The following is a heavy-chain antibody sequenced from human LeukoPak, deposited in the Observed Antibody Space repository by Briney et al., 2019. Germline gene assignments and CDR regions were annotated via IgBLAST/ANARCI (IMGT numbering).Heavy chain of an antibody. CDR1: GGSFSSGSYY. V-gene: IGHV4-61*01. CDR3: ARVRRDGYNLSRAFDI. J-gene: IGHJ3*02. D-gene: IGHD5-24*01. CDR2: IYYSGST. Sequence: SETLSLTCTVSGGSFSSGSYYWSWLRQPPGKGLEWIGYIYYSGSTNYNPSLKSRVTISVDTSKNQFSLKLSSVTAADTAVYYCARVRRDGYNLSRAFDIWGQGTMVTVSS.